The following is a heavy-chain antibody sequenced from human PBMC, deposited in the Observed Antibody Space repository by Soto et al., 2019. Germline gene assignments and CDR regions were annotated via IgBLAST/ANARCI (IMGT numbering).Heavy chain of an antibody. V-gene: IGHV3-48*03. Sequence: EVQLVESGGGLVQPGGSLRLPCATSGFTFSHYEMNWVRQAPGKGLEWVAYIPSSGGTIYYADSVKGRFTISRDNAKKSLYLQMDSLRADDTAVYYCARNWNEYLDYWGRGTLVTVSS. J-gene: IGHJ4*02. D-gene: IGHD1-1*01. CDR3: ARNWNEYLDY. CDR2: IPSSGGTI. CDR1: GFTFSHYE.